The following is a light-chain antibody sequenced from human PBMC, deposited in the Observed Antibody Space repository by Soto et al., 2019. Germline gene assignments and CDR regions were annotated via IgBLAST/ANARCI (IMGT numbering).Light chain of an antibody. CDR2: GFS. CDR3: GAWDDSLSAWV. Sequence: QSVLTQPPSVSGAPGQGVTISCSGSNSNIGAGYDVHWYQQLPGTAPKLLMYGFSNRPSGVPDRFSGSTSATSGSLAISGLRSEDEAVYYCGAWDDSLSAWVFGGGTKLTVL. CDR1: NSNIGAGYD. J-gene: IGLJ3*02. V-gene: IGLV1-40*01.